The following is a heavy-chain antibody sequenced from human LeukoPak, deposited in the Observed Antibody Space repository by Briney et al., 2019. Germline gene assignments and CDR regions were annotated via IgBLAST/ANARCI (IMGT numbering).Heavy chain of an antibody. J-gene: IGHJ4*02. CDR2: ISGSGGST. CDR1: GFTFSSYA. Sequence: GGSLRLSCAASGFTFSSYAMSWVRQAPGKGLEWVSAISGSGGSTYYADSVKGRFTISRDNSKNTLYLQMNSLRAEDTAVYYCARAQYIPYYDFWSGEFDYWGQGTLVTVSS. D-gene: IGHD3-3*01. V-gene: IGHV3-23*01. CDR3: ARAQYIPYYDFWSGEFDY.